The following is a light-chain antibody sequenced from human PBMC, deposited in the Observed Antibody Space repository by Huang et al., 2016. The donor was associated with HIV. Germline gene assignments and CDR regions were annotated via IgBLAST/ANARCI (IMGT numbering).Light chain of an antibody. CDR3: QESYSPLRVT. CDR2: DAS. J-gene: IGKJ3*01. V-gene: IGKV1-39*01. CDR1: QSITNF. Sequence: DIHMTQSPSSRSASVVDRVTITCRASQSITNFLNWYQQKSGQAPKLLIYDASTLQSGVPSRFSGGGSGTEFTLTINSLQPEDTAIDYCQESYSPLRVTFGPGTKVDI.